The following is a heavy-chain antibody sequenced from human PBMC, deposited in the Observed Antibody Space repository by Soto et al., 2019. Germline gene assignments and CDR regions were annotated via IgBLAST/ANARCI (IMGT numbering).Heavy chain of an antibody. V-gene: IGHV4-61*08. Sequence: TVAGGKIISRGDCWSWKKQPPGKGLEYIGYVSDSGSTNYNPSLKSRVTISVDTSKNQLSLRLSSVTAADTAVYYCARERAGIQLSFDYWGQGSLV. J-gene: IGHJ4*02. D-gene: IGHD5-18*01. CDR1: GGKIISRGDC. CDR3: ARERAGIQLSFDY. CDR2: VSDSGST.